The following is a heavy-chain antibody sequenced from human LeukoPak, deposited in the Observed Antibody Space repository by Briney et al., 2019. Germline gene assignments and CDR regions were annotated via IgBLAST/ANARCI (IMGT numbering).Heavy chain of an antibody. CDR3: ASIAVAGKPLFGY. CDR2: IIPILGIA. Sequence: SVKVSCKASGGTFSSYTISWVRQAPGQGLEWMGRIIPILGIANYAQKFQGRVTITADKSTSTAYMELSSLRSEDTAVHYCASIAVAGKPLFGYWGQGTLVTVPS. V-gene: IGHV1-69*02. J-gene: IGHJ4*02. D-gene: IGHD6-19*01. CDR1: GGTFSSYT.